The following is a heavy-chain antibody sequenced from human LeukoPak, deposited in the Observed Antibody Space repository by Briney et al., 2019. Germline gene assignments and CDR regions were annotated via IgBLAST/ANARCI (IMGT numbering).Heavy chain of an antibody. D-gene: IGHD6-25*01. V-gene: IGHV3-7*01. CDR2: IKQDGSEK. CDR1: GFTFSSYW. CDR3: ARVKSSGVDAFDI. J-gene: IGHJ3*02. Sequence: PGGSLRLSCAASGFTFSSYWMSWVRQAPGKGLEWVANIKQDGSEKYYVDSVKGRFTISRDNAKSSLYLQMNSLRAEDTAVYYCARVKSSGVDAFDIWGQGTMVTVSS.